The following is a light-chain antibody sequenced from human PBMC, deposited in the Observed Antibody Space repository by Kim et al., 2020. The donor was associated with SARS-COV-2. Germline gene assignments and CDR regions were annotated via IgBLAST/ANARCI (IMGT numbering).Light chain of an antibody. CDR3: QQYKNWAPIT. CDR1: QSVSTD. Sequence: EVVMTQSPATLSVSPGERATLSCRASQSVSTDLAWYQQKSGQAPRLLIYGASTRATGIPARFSGSGSGTEFTLTISGLQSEDLAVYYCQQYKNWAPITFGQGTRLGSK. V-gene: IGKV3D-15*01. J-gene: IGKJ5*01. CDR2: GAS.